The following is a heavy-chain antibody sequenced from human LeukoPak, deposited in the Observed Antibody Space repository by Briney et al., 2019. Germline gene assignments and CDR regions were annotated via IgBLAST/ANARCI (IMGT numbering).Heavy chain of an antibody. CDR3: ASTVYRSYRYFDL. CDR1: GGSISSSSYY. CDR2: IYYSGST. D-gene: IGHD4-11*01. Sequence: SETLSLTCTVSGGSISSSSYYWGWIRQPPGKGLEWIGSIYYSGSTYYNPSLKSRVTISVDTSKNQFSLKLSSVTAADTAVYYCASTVYRSYRYFDLWGRGTLVTVSS. J-gene: IGHJ2*01. V-gene: IGHV4-39*01.